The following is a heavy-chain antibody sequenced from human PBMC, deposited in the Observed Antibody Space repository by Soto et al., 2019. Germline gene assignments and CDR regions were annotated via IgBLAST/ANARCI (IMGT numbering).Heavy chain of an antibody. CDR3: TMTTPYYYGMDV. V-gene: IGHV3-21*01. CDR2: ISSSSSDI. Sequence: EVQLVESGGGLVKPGGSLRLSGAASGFTFSSYSMNWVRQAPGKGLEWVSSISSSSSDIYYADSVKGRFTISRHNAKNSRYPQMNSLRAEDTAVYYATMTTPYYYGMDVWGQGTTVTVSS. J-gene: IGHJ6*02. CDR1: GFTFSSYS. D-gene: IGHD4-17*01.